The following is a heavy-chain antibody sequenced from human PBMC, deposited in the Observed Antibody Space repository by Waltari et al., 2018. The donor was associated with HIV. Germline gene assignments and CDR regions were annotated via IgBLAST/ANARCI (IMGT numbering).Heavy chain of an antibody. J-gene: IGHJ5*01. CDR2: INHSGTT. D-gene: IGHD2-2*02. CDR1: GGSLRDYY. Sequence: QVRLQQWGTGLLKPSETLSLTCAVYGGSLRDYYWAWIRQAPGKGLEWIGEINHSGTTLDSASLRSRVNMSINTVKNQFSLRLSSRSDADTAVYYCAGRTLDPLIPNNCFDFWGQGTLVIVSS. CDR3: AGRTLDPLIPNNCFDF. V-gene: IGHV4-34*01.